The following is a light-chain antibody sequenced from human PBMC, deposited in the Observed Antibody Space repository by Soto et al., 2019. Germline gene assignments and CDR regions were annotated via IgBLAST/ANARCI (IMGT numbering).Light chain of an antibody. CDR2: DAS. Sequence: EIVLTQSPATLSLSPGERATLSCRSSQSVSRYLAWYQQRPGQAPRLLMYDASSRATGIPARFSGSGSGTDFTLTIRSLEPEDFAVYYCQQRSNWPPWTFGQGTKVEIK. CDR1: QSVSRY. V-gene: IGKV3-11*01. J-gene: IGKJ1*01. CDR3: QQRSNWPPWT.